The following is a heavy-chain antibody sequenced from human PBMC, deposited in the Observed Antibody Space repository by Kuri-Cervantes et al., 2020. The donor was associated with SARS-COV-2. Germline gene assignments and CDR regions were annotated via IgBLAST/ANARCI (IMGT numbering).Heavy chain of an antibody. Sequence: SGPTLVKPTETLTLTCTVPGFSLSNARMGVSWIRQPPGKALEWLAHMFSNDEKSYSTSLKSRLTISKDTSKSQVVLTMTNMDPVDTATYYCARIVRSDIVVVPAAIDYYYYMDVWGKGTTVTVSS. CDR2: MFSNDEK. D-gene: IGHD2-2*02. J-gene: IGHJ6*03. CDR1: GFSLSNARMG. V-gene: IGHV2-26*01. CDR3: ARIVRSDIVVVPAAIDYYYYMDV.